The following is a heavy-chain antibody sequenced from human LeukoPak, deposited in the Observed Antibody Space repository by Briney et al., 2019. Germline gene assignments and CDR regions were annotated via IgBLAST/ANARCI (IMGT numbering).Heavy chain of an antibody. D-gene: IGHD5-24*01. CDR3: ARVQGDGYNEYYYYYGMDV. V-gene: IGHV3-7*01. CDR2: IKQDGSEK. Sequence: GGSLRLSCAASGFTFSSYWMSWVRQAPGKGLEWVANIKQDGSEKYYVDSVKGRFTISRDNAKNSLYPQMNSLRVEDTAVYYCARVQGDGYNEYYYYYGMDVWGQGTTVTVSS. J-gene: IGHJ6*02. CDR1: GFTFSSYW.